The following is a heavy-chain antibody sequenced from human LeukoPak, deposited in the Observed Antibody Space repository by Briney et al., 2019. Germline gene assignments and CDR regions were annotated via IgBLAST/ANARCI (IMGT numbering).Heavy chain of an antibody. Sequence: GGSLRLSCAASGFTFSNAWMSWVRQAPGKGLEWVGRIKSKTDGGTTDYAAPVKGRFTISRDDSKNTLYLQMNSLKTEDTAVYYCTTWSTMIVENAFDIWGQGTMVTVSS. V-gene: IGHV3-15*01. CDR3: TTWSTMIVENAFDI. CDR2: IKSKTDGGTT. J-gene: IGHJ3*02. CDR1: GFTFSNAW. D-gene: IGHD3-22*01.